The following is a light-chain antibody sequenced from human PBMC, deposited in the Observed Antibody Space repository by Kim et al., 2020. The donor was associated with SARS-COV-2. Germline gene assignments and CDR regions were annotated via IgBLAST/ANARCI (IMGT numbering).Light chain of an antibody. Sequence: ASGGDRVTITCRASQDIGNDLGWYQQSPGRAPKRLIYGASNLQSGVPSRYSGSGSETEFTLTINSLQPEDFATYCCLQHRTYPIAFGQGTRLEIK. CDR3: LQHRTYPIA. CDR2: GAS. V-gene: IGKV1-17*01. CDR1: QDIGND. J-gene: IGKJ5*01.